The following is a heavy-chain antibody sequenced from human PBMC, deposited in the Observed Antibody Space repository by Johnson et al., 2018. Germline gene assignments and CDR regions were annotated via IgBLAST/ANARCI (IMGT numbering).Heavy chain of an antibody. D-gene: IGHD5-24*01. V-gene: IGHV4-34*11. Sequence: QVQLQQWGAGLLKPSETLSLTCAVYGGSFSGYYWSWIRQPPGKGLEWIGYIYYSGSTNYNPSLKSRVTISVDTSKNQFSLKLSSVTAADTAVYYCARVRDGYTDDAFDIWGQGTMVTVSS. CDR3: ARVRDGYTDDAFDI. J-gene: IGHJ3*02. CDR2: IYYSGST. CDR1: GGSFSGYY.